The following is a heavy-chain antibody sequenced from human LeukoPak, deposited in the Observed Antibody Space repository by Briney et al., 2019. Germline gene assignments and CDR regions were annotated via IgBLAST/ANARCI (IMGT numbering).Heavy chain of an antibody. D-gene: IGHD2/OR15-2a*01. CDR2: IKEDGSEK. CDR1: GFTFSSYW. Sequence: PGGSLRLSCAASGFTFSSYWMSWVRQAPGKGLEWVANIKEDGSEKNYVDSVKGRFTVSRDNAKNSLYLQMNSLRAEDTAVYYCARGGGRHVEYWGQGNLVTVSS. J-gene: IGHJ4*02. V-gene: IGHV3-7*05. CDR3: ARGGGRHVEY.